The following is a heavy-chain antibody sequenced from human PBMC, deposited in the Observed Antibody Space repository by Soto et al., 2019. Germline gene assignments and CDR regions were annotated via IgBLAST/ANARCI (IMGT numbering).Heavy chain of an antibody. Sequence: GGSLRLSCAASGFTFSSYAMSWVRQAPGKGLEWVSAISGSGGSTYYADSLKGRFTISRDNSKNTLYLQMNSLRAEDTAVYYCAKGKTPIFGVVPLDYWGQGTLVTVSS. CDR3: AKGKTPIFGVVPLDY. CDR1: GFTFSSYA. J-gene: IGHJ4*02. CDR2: ISGSGGST. D-gene: IGHD3-3*01. V-gene: IGHV3-23*01.